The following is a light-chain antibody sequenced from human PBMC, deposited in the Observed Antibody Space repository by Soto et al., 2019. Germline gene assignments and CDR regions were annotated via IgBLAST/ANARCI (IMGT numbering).Light chain of an antibody. J-gene: IGKJ1*01. Sequence: EIVMTQSPATLSVSPGERATLSCRASQNVFTNLAWYQQKPGQAPRLLIYGASTRATGIPARFSGSGSGTEFTLTISSLQSEDFAVYYCQQYNNWPWTFGQGTKVDIK. V-gene: IGKV3-15*01. CDR3: QQYNNWPWT. CDR2: GAS. CDR1: QNVFTN.